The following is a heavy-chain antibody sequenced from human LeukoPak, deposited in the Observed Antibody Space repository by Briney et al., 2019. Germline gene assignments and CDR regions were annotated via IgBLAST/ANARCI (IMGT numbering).Heavy chain of an antibody. D-gene: IGHD6-13*01. CDR1: GGSISSGSYY. CDR3: ARDRAAGDAFDI. V-gene: IGHV4-61*02. Sequence: SETLSLTCTVSGGSISSGSYYWSWIRQPAGKGLEWIGRIYTSGSTNYNPSLKSRVTISVDTSKNEFSLKLSSVTAADTAVYYCARDRAAGDAFDIWGQGTMVTVSS. CDR2: IYTSGST. J-gene: IGHJ3*02.